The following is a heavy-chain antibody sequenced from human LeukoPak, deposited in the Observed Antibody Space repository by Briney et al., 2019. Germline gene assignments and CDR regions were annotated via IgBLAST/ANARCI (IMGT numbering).Heavy chain of an antibody. D-gene: IGHD2-21*02. CDR1: GGTFSSYA. CDR2: IIPIFGTA. J-gene: IGHJ4*02. V-gene: IGHV1-69*13. Sequence: SVKVSCKASGGTFSSYAISWVRQAPGQGLEWMGGIIPIFGTANYAQKFQGRVTITADESTSTAYMELSSLRSEDTAVYYCARDPTSIRGDGYWGQGTLVTVSS. CDR3: ARDPTSIRGDGY.